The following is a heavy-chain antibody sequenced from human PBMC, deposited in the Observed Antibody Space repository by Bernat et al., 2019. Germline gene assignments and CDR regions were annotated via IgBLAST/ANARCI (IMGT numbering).Heavy chain of an antibody. Sequence: QVQLVESEGGVVQPGRSLRLSCAASGFTFSSYGMHWVRQAPGKGLEWVAVIWYDGSNKYYADSVKGRFTISRDNSKNTLYLQMNSLRAEDTAVYYCARDPRDYGWFDPWGQGTLVTVSS. CDR3: ARDPRDYGWFDP. D-gene: IGHD4-17*01. V-gene: IGHV3-33*01. CDR2: IWYDGSNK. CDR1: GFTFSSYG. J-gene: IGHJ5*02.